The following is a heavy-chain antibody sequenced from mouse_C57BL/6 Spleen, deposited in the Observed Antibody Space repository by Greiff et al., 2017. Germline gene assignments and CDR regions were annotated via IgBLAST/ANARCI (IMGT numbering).Heavy chain of an antibody. J-gene: IGHJ1*03. Sequence: QVQLKQPGAELVKPGASVKLSCTASGYTFTSYWMHWVKQRPGQGLEWIGMIHPNSGSTNYNEKFKSKATLTVDKSSSTAYMQLSSLTSEDSAVYYCARGDGYYWYFDVWGTGTTVTVSS. D-gene: IGHD2-3*01. CDR1: GYTFTSYW. CDR2: IHPNSGST. CDR3: ARGDGYYWYFDV. V-gene: IGHV1-64*01.